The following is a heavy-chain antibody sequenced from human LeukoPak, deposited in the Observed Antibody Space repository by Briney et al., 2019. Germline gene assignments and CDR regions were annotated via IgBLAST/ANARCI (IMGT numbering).Heavy chain of an antibody. V-gene: IGHV3-30*18. CDR3: AKDVLGISPRVEDAFDI. D-gene: IGHD2-8*02. CDR2: ISYDGSNR. Sequence: GGSLRLSCAASGFTFSSYAISWVRQAPGKGLEWVAVISYDGSNRYYADSVKGRFTISRDNSKNTLYLQMNSLRAEDTAVYYCAKDVLGISPRVEDAFDIWGQGTMVTVSS. CDR1: GFTFSSYA. J-gene: IGHJ3*02.